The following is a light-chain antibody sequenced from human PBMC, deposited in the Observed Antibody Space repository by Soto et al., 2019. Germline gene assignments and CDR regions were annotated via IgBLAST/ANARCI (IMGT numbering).Light chain of an antibody. CDR3: SSDIGSSNLGV. CDR2: DVS. J-gene: IGLJ1*01. Sequence: QSALTQPPSASGSPGQSVTISCTGTSSDVGGYNYVSWFQQHPGKAPKLMIYDVSKRPSGVPDRFSGSKSGNTASLTVSGLQADYEADDNCSSDIGSSNLGVVGTGTKV. V-gene: IGLV2-8*01. CDR1: SSDVGGYNY.